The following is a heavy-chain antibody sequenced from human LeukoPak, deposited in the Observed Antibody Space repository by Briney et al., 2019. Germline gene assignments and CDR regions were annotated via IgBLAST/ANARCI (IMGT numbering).Heavy chain of an antibody. CDR1: GGSISSSSYY. J-gene: IGHJ4*02. D-gene: IGHD3-22*01. CDR2: IYYSGST. CDR3: ARVRDYDSSSTVVSTFDY. Sequence: SETLSLTCTVSGGSISSSSYYWGWIRQPPGKGLEWIGSIYYSGSTYYNPSLKSRVTISVDTSKNQFSLKLSSVTAADTAVYYCARVRDYDSSSTVVSTFDYWGQGCLVTVSS. V-gene: IGHV4-39*07.